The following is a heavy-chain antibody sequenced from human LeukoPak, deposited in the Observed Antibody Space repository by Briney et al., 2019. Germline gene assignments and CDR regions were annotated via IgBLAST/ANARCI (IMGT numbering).Heavy chain of an antibody. CDR3: ARGGRDCGGDCYFDY. CDR2: IYYSGST. V-gene: IGHV4-59*01. J-gene: IGHJ4*02. CDR1: GXSISSYY. D-gene: IGHD2-21*02. Sequence: SETLSLTCTVSGXSISSYYWSWIRRPPGKGLEWIGYIYYSGSTNYNPSLKSRVTISVDTSKNQFSLKLSSVTAADAAVYYCARGGRDCGGDCYFDYWGQGTLVTVSS.